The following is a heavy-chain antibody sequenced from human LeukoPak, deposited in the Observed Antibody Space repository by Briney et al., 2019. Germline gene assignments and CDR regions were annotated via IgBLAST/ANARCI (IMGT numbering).Heavy chain of an antibody. V-gene: IGHV4-30-2*01. J-gene: IGHJ4*02. CDR1: GFSISSGGYS. CDR3: ARGPRAGTGFLHRWLQFDY. D-gene: IGHD5-12*01. Sequence: PSQTLSLTCAVSGFSISSGGYSWICIRQPPGKGLESTRYIYHSGSTYYNPSLKSRVTISVDRSKNQFSLKLSSVTAADTAVYYCARGPRAGTGFLHRWLQFDYWGQGTLVTVSS. CDR2: IYHSGST.